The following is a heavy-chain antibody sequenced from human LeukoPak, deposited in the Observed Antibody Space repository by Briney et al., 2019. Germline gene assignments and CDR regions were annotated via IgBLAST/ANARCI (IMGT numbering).Heavy chain of an antibody. CDR2: TYYRSKWYN. V-gene: IGHV6-1*01. Sequence: SQTLSLTCAISGDSVSSNSAAWNWIRQSPSRGLEWLGTTYYRSKWYNDYAVSVKSRITIDPDTSKNQFSLQLNSVTPEDTAVYYCASSSSQRSYGFDYWGQGTLVTVSS. CDR1: GDSVSSNSAA. CDR3: ASSSSQRSYGFDY. J-gene: IGHJ4*02. D-gene: IGHD5-18*01.